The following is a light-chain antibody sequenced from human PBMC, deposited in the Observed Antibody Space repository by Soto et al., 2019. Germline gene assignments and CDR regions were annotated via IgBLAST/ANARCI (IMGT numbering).Light chain of an antibody. CDR2: DNN. V-gene: IGLV1-51*01. CDR3: GTWDSSLSAGEV. CDR1: SSNIGNNY. Sequence: QSVLTQPPSVSAAPGQKVTISCSGSSSNIGNNYVSWYQQLPGTAPKLLIYDNNKRPSGIPDRFSGSKSGTSATLGITGLQTGDEADYYCGTWDSSLSAGEVFGGGTQLT. J-gene: IGLJ2*01.